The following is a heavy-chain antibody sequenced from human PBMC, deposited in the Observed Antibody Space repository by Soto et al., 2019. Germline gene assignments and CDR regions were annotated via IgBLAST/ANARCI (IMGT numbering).Heavy chain of an antibody. J-gene: IGHJ6*03. CDR1: GFTGSSNY. V-gene: IGHV3-66*01. CDR2: IYSGGST. Sequence: EVQLVGSGGGLVQPGGSLRLSCAASGFTGSSNYMSWVRQAPGKGLEWVSVIYSGGSTYYADSVKGRFTISRDNSKNTLYLHMNSLRAEDTAVYYCASDPRGYSYVAGYYYYMDVWGNGTTVTVSS. D-gene: IGHD5-18*01. CDR3: ASDPRGYSYVAGYYYYMDV.